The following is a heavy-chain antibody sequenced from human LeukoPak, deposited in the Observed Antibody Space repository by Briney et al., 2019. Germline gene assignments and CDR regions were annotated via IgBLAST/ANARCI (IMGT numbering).Heavy chain of an antibody. D-gene: IGHD3-22*01. Sequence: GASVKVSCKVSGYTLTELSMHWVRQAPGKGLEWMGGFDPEDGETIYAQKFQGRVTMTEDTSTDTAYMELSNLRSEDTAVYYCATAQYYYDSSGYYYFDYWGQGTLVTVSS. CDR3: ATAQYYYDSSGYYYFDY. J-gene: IGHJ4*02. CDR2: FDPEDGET. CDR1: GYTLTELS. V-gene: IGHV1-24*01.